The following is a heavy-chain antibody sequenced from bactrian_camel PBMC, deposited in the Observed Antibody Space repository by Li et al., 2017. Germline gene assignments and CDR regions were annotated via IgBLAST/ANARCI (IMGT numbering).Heavy chain of an antibody. D-gene: IGHD5*01. CDR2: ITSDGRT. Sequence: QLVESGGGLVQPGGSLRLSCAASGYAFNTYSVGWFRQTPGKAREGVATITSDGRTAYADSVKGRFTISQDNAKNTLYLLMNDLKPEDSAMYYCAAAFIRAGLCPGSPGLYIHWGQGTQVTVS. J-gene: IGHJ4*01. CDR3: AAAFIRAGLCPGSPGLYIH. CDR1: GYAFNTYS. V-gene: IGHV3S53*01.